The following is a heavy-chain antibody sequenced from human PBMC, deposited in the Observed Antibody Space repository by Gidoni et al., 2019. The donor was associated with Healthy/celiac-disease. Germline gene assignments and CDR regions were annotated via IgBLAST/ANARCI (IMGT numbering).Heavy chain of an antibody. CDR2: IYPGDSDT. CDR1: GYSFTSYW. Sequence: EVQLVQSGAEVKKPGESLKISCKGSGYSFTSYWIGWVRQLPGKGLEWVGIIYPGDSDTRYSPSFQGQVTISADKSISTAYLQWSSLKASDTAMYYCARQVGYCSSTSCYYTGSYYYYGMDVWGQGTTVTVSS. D-gene: IGHD2-2*01. J-gene: IGHJ6*02. CDR3: ARQVGYCSSTSCYYTGSYYYYGMDV. V-gene: IGHV5-51*01.